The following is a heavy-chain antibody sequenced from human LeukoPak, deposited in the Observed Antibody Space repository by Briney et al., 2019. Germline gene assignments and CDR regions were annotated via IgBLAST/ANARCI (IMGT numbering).Heavy chain of an antibody. Sequence: PSETLSLTCAVYGGSFSGYYWSWIRQPPGKGLEWIGEINHSGSTNSNPSLKSRVTISVDTSKNQFSLKLSSVTAADTAVYYCARDGIAAAGTKLDYWGQGTLVTVSS. CDR2: INHSGST. CDR3: ARDGIAAAGTKLDY. V-gene: IGHV4-34*01. D-gene: IGHD6-13*01. J-gene: IGHJ4*02. CDR1: GGSFSGYY.